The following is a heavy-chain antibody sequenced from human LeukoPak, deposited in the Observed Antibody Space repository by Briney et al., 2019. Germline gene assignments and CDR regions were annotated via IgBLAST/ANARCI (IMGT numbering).Heavy chain of an antibody. V-gene: IGHV3-33*01. Sequence: GGSLRLSCAAPGFTFNNYGMHWVRQVPGKGLEWVAVIWYDGSNKYYADSVKGRFTISRDNSRNTLYLQMNSLRAEDTAVYYCARKPLSYSDYEVDYWGQGTLVTVSS. CDR3: ARKPLSYSDYEVDY. D-gene: IGHD4-17*01. CDR2: IWYDGSNK. CDR1: GFTFNNYG. J-gene: IGHJ4*02.